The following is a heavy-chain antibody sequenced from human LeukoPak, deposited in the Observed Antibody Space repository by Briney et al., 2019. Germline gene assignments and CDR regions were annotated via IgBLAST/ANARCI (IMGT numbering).Heavy chain of an antibody. V-gene: IGHV3-21*04. CDR1: GFTFSSYS. D-gene: IGHD4-17*01. CDR2: ISSSSSYI. J-gene: IGHJ4*02. CDR3: ARVPNYGADY. Sequence: GGSLRLSCAASGFTFSSYSMNWVRQAPGKGLEWVSSISSSSSYIYYADSVKGRFTISRDNSKNTLYLQMNSLRAEDTAVYYCARVPNYGADYWGQGTLVTVSS.